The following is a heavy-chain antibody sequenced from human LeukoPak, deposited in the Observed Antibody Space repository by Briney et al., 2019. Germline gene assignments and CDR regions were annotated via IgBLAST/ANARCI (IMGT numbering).Heavy chain of an antibody. Sequence: ASVKVSCKASGYTFTSYGISWVRQAPGQGLEWMGRISAYNGNTNYAQKLQGRVTMTTDTSTSTAYMELRSLRSDDTAVYYCARDSSSWNGGLDYYGMDVWGQGTTVTVSS. CDR1: GYTFTSYG. V-gene: IGHV1-18*01. CDR2: ISAYNGNT. D-gene: IGHD6-13*01. CDR3: ARDSSSWNGGLDYYGMDV. J-gene: IGHJ6*02.